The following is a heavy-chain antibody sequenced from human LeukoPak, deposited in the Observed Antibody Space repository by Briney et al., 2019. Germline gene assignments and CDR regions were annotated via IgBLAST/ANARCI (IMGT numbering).Heavy chain of an antibody. J-gene: IGHJ4*02. CDR1: GYTFTSYG. D-gene: IGHD6-19*01. CDR2: INPNSGGT. Sequence: ASVQVSCKASGYTFTSYGISWVRQAPGQGLEWMGWINPNSGGTNYAQKFQGRVTMTRDTSISTAYMELSRLRSDDTAVYYCAREGIAVAGTEWGQGTLVTVSS. CDR3: AREGIAVAGTE. V-gene: IGHV1-2*02.